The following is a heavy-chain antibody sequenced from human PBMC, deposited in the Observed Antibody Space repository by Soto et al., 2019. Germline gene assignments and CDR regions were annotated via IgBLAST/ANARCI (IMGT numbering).Heavy chain of an antibody. J-gene: IGHJ6*02. CDR1: GGSISNSY. Sequence: SETLSLTCTVSGGSISNSYWSWIRQSPGKGLEWIGYIYYSGSTNYNPSLKSRVTISVETSKNQFSLKLSSVTAADTAVYYCARLRGYSYGSPAYYHYGMDVWGQGTTVTVSS. D-gene: IGHD5-18*01. V-gene: IGHV4-59*01. CDR2: IYYSGST. CDR3: ARLRGYSYGSPAYYHYGMDV.